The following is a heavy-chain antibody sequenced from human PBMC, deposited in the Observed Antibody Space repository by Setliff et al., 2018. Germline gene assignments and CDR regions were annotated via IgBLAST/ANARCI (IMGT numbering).Heavy chain of an antibody. Sequence: SETLSLTCAVSDDSTRNNNYFWAWIRQPPGKGLEWIGFMYHNGDTHYSPSLKSRVSLSVDTSKRQVSLKLNTATAADTAVYYCARGTYANSWARFGFWGRGTLVTSPQ. D-gene: IGHD2-15*01. CDR1: DDSTRNNNYF. CDR3: ARGTYANSWARFGF. CDR2: MYHNGDT. J-gene: IGHJ4*02. V-gene: IGHV4-30-4*08.